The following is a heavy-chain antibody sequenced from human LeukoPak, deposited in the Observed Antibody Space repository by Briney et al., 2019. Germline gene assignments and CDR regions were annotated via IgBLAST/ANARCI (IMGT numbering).Heavy chain of an antibody. Sequence: GGSLRLSCAASGFTFSSYWMNWVRQAPGKGLMWVSHINTDGTTTTYADSVRGRFTVSRDNAKNTLYLEMSRLRAEDTAVYYCVRDGRKNYFDYWGQGTLVTVSS. J-gene: IGHJ4*02. CDR1: GFTFSSYW. V-gene: IGHV3-74*01. CDR3: VRDGRKNYFDY. CDR2: INTDGTTT.